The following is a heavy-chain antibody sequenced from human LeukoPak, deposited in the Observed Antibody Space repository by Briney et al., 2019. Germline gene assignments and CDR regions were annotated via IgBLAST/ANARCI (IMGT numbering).Heavy chain of an antibody. D-gene: IGHD3-10*01. J-gene: IGHJ4*02. CDR1: GFTFSTYW. CDR2: INSDGSRT. CDR3: AKESGSGSYYHY. V-gene: IGHV3-74*01. Sequence: PGGSLRLSCADSGFTFSTYWMHWVRQAPGKGLVWVSLINSDGSRTNYADSVKGRFTISRDNDKKMLYLQMNSLRLEDTAVYYCAKESGSGSYYHYWGQGTLVTVSS.